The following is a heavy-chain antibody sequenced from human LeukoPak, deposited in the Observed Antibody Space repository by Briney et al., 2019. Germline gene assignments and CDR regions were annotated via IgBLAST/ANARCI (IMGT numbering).Heavy chain of an antibody. CDR3: ARVAISYGTYYFDY. J-gene: IGHJ4*02. V-gene: IGHV4-59*01. Sequence: PSETLSLTCTVSGGSISSYYWSWIRQPPGKGLEWIGYIYYSGSTNYNPSLKSRVTISVDTSKNQFSLKLSSVTAADTAAYYCARVAISYGTYYFDYWGQGTLVTVSS. CDR1: GGSISSYY. D-gene: IGHD5-18*01. CDR2: IYYSGST.